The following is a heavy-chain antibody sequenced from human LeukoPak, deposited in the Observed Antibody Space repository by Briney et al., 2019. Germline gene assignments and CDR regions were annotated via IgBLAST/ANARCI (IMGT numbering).Heavy chain of an antibody. V-gene: IGHV3-7*01. CDR2: IKQDGSEK. CDR3: ARDADPPGLSYCGGDCYGAFDI. CDR1: GFTFSSYW. D-gene: IGHD2-21*02. Sequence: GGSLRLSCAASGFTFSSYWMSWVRQAPGKGLEWVANIKQDGSEKYYVDSVKGRFTISRDNAKNSLYLQMNSLRVEDTAVYYCARDADPPGLSYCGGDCYGAFDIWGQGTMVTVSS. J-gene: IGHJ3*02.